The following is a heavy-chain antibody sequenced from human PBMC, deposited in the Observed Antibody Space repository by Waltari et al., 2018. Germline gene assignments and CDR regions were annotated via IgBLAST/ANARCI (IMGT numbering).Heavy chain of an antibody. Sequence: EVQLVESGGGLVKPGGSLRLSCAASGFTFSSYSMNWVRQAPGKGLEWVSVIYSGGSTYYADSVKGRFTISRDNSKNTLYLQMNSLRAEDTAVYYCARSLSIAAANDYWGQGTLVTVSS. CDR3: ARSLSIAAANDY. J-gene: IGHJ4*02. D-gene: IGHD6-13*01. CDR2: IYSGGST. CDR1: GFTFSSYS. V-gene: IGHV3-66*01.